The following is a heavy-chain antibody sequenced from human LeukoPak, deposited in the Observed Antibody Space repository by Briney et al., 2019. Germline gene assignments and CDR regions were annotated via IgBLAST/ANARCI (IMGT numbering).Heavy chain of an antibody. J-gene: IGHJ4*02. CDR1: GFTFSSYA. V-gene: IGHV3-23*01. CDR2: ISGSGGST. Sequence: GGSLRLSCAASGFTFSSYAMSWVRRAPGKGLEWVSAISGSGGSTYYADSVKGRFTISRDNSKNTLYLQMNSLRAEDTAVYYCAKSAYYDFWSGYYTFDYWGQGTLVTVSS. D-gene: IGHD3-3*01. CDR3: AKSAYYDFWSGYYTFDY.